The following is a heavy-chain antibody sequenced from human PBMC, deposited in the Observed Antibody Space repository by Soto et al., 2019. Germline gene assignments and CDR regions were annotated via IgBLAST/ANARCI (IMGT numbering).Heavy chain of an antibody. V-gene: IGHV2-5*02. CDR3: AHRLVGGTCHY. CDR1: GFSLSTSGVG. D-gene: IGHD1-26*01. Sequence: QITLKESGPTLVKPTQTLTLTCTFSGFSLSTSGVGVAWIRQPPGKALECLALIYWDDDKRYSPSLKRRLTVTKDTTKYRVVLTMTNVDPVDTATYYCAHRLVGGTCHYWGQGTLVTVSS. CDR2: IYWDDDK. J-gene: IGHJ4*02.